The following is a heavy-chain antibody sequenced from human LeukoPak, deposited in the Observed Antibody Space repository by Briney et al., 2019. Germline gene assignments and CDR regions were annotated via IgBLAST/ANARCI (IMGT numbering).Heavy chain of an antibody. J-gene: IGHJ4*02. D-gene: IGHD6-19*01. Sequence: GGSLRLSCAASGFTFSTYAMNWVRQAPGKGLEWLAVITYFGSNKYYADSVKGRFTISRDNSKNTLYLQMNSLTPEDTAVYYCARVPIAVAGQGDYWGQGTLVTVSS. V-gene: IGHV3-30*04. CDR3: ARVPIAVAGQGDY. CDR1: GFTFSTYA. CDR2: ITYFGSNK.